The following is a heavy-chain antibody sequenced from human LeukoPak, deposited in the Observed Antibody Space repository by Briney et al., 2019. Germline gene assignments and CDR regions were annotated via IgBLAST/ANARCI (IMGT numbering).Heavy chain of an antibody. CDR2: IYTSGST. Sequence: SETLSLTCTVSGGSINNYYWSWIRQPAGKGLEWIGRIYTSGSTYYNPSLMSRVTMSVDTSKDQFSLKLSSVTAADTAVYYCARDAYYYDESGYYINDYWGQGTLVTVSS. CDR3: ARDAYYYDESGYYINDY. V-gene: IGHV4-4*07. CDR1: GGSINNYY. J-gene: IGHJ4*02. D-gene: IGHD3-22*01.